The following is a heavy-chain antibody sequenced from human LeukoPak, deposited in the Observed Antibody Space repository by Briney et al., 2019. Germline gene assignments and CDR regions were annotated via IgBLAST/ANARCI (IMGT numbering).Heavy chain of an antibody. J-gene: IGHJ4*02. CDR3: SREYNYIMTGYPTHFDY. V-gene: IGHV3-66*01. Sequence: GGSLRLSCAASGFTVSSNYMSWVRQAPGKGLEWGSVIYSGGSTYYADSVKGRFTISRDNSKNTLSLQMNSLRAEETAVYYWSREYNYIMTGYPTHFDYWGQGTLVTVSS. D-gene: IGHD3-9*01. CDR2: IYSGGST. CDR1: GFTVSSNY.